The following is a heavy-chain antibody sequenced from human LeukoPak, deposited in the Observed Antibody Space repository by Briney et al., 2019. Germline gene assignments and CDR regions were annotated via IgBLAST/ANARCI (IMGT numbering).Heavy chain of an antibody. Sequence: GGSLRLSCAASGFTFSDVYMSWIRQAPGKGLEWMAVISSDGSDTYYADSVKGRFTISRDSSKNTLYLQMTSLRAEDTGVYYCARADFYGSGSHPPGGFDYWGQGTLVTVSS. CDR3: ARADFYGSGSHPPGGFDY. V-gene: IGHV3-30*03. J-gene: IGHJ4*02. CDR1: GFTFSDVY. CDR2: ISSDGSDT. D-gene: IGHD3-10*01.